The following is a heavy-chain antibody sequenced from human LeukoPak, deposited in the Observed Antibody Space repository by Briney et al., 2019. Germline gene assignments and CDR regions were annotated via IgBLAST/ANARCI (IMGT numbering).Heavy chain of an antibody. V-gene: IGHV3-74*01. CDR3: APAGGNSGDYFDD. J-gene: IGHJ4*02. CDR1: GFTFSSYW. Sequence: GGSLRLSCAASGFTFSSYWMHWVRQAPGKGLVWVSRIKNDGSSTSYADSVKGRFTISRDNAKNTLYLQMNSLRAEDTAVYYCAPAGGNSGDYFDDWGQGTLVTVSS. CDR2: IKNDGSST. D-gene: IGHD4-23*01.